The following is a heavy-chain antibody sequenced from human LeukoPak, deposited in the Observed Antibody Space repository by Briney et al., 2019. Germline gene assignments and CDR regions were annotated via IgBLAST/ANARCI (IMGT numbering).Heavy chain of an antibody. CDR2: IYSSGNT. CDR3: ARGYLNSSGWYLYYFDY. Sequence: SETLSLTCTVSGGSVSNSYYWGWIRQPPGKGLEWIASIYSSGNTFYNPSLQSRVTISLDTSKNRFSLKLRSVTAADTAVYYCARGYLNSSGWYLYYFDYWGQGTLVTVSS. V-gene: IGHV4-39*07. J-gene: IGHJ4*02. CDR1: GGSVSNSYY. D-gene: IGHD6-19*01.